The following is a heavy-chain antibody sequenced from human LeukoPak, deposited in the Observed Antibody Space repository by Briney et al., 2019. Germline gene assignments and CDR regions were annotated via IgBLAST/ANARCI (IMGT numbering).Heavy chain of an antibody. V-gene: IGHV3-23*01. CDR3: AKGDDILTGYYSVTRLDY. J-gene: IGHJ4*02. CDR1: GFTFSSYG. D-gene: IGHD3-9*01. Sequence: PGGSLRLSCAASGFTFSSYGMSWVRQAPGKGLEWVSAISGSGGSTYYADSVKGRFTISRDNSKNTLYLQMNSLRAEDTAVYYCAKGDDILTGYYSVTRLDYWGQGTLVTVSS. CDR2: ISGSGGST.